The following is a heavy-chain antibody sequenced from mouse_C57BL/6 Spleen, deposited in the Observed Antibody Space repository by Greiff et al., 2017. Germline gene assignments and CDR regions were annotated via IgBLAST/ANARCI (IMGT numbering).Heavy chain of an antibody. Sequence: VQRVESGPGLVQPSQSLSITCTVSGFSLTSYGVHWVRQSPGKGLEWLGVIWSGGSTDYNAAFISRLSISKDNSKSQVFFKMNSLQADDTAIYYCARNSPLAYWGQGTLVTVSA. CDR2: IWSGGST. CDR1: GFSLTSYG. J-gene: IGHJ3*01. V-gene: IGHV2-2*01. D-gene: IGHD6-1*01. CDR3: ARNSPLAY.